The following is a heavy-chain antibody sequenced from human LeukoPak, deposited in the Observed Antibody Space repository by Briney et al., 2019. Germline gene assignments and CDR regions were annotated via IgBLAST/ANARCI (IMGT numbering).Heavy chain of an antibody. CDR1: GGSISSSSYY. D-gene: IGHD3-10*01. CDR2: INHSGST. Sequence: SETLSLTCTVSGGSISSSSYYWGWIRQPPGKGLEWIGEINHSGSTNYNPSLKSRVTISVDTSKNQFSLKLSSVTAADTAVYYCARGRRNYGSGSPGWFDPWGQGTLVTVSS. CDR3: ARGRRNYGSGSPGWFDP. V-gene: IGHV4-39*07. J-gene: IGHJ5*02.